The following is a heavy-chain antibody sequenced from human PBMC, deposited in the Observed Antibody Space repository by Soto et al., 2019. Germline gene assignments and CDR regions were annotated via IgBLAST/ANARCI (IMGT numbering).Heavy chain of an antibody. Sequence: SETLSLTCTVSGGSMSRYYWTWIRQPPGKGLEWIGNIHYTGSTNYNPSLKSRVTILLGTSTSQFSLKVSSVTAADTAVYYCARDLTISSTDGPLDPWGHGTLVTVSS. V-gene: IGHV4-59*01. CDR2: IHYTGST. CDR1: GGSMSRYY. D-gene: IGHD1-1*01. J-gene: IGHJ5*02. CDR3: ARDLTISSTDGPLDP.